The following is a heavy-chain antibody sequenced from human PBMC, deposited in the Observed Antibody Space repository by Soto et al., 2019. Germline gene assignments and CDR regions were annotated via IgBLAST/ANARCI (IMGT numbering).Heavy chain of an antibody. D-gene: IGHD4-17*01. CDR1: GGSISSGGYS. CDR3: ATLYGDYVSY. Sequence: SETLSLTCAVSGGSISSGGYSWSWIRQPPGKGLEWIGYMYHSGRTYYNPSLKSRVTISVDTSKNQFSLKLSSVTAADTAVYYCATLYGDYVSYWGQGTLVTVSS. V-gene: IGHV4-30-2*03. J-gene: IGHJ4*02. CDR2: MYHSGRT.